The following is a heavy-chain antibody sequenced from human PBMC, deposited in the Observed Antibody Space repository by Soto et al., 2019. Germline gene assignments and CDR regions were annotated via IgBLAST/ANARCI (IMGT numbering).Heavy chain of an antibody. J-gene: IGHJ5*02. CDR2: MNPNSGNG. CDR3: ARMATSGTLNWFDP. CDR1: GYAFSNNY. V-gene: IGHV1-8*01. Sequence: QVQLVQSGAEVKKPGASVKVSCQASGYAFSNNYISWVRQGTGQGLEWMGWMNPNSGNGGNAQKFQGRVTRTRDTATSSAYMELSSLTSDDTAIYYCARMATSGTLNWFDPWGQGTLVTVSS.